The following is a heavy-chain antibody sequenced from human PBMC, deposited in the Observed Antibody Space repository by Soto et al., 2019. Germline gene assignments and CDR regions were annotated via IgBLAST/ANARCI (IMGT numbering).Heavy chain of an antibody. Sequence: SETLSLTCTVSGGSISSGGYYWSWIRQHPGKGLEWIGYIYYSGSTYYNPSLKSRATISVDTSKNQFSLKLSSVTAADTAVYYCARGLGFGESIIDYWGQGTLVTVSS. CDR3: ARGLGFGESIIDY. CDR1: GGSISSGGYY. D-gene: IGHD3-10*01. CDR2: IYYSGST. J-gene: IGHJ4*02. V-gene: IGHV4-31*03.